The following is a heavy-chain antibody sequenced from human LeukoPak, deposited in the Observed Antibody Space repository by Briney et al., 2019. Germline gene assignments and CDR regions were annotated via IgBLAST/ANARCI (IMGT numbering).Heavy chain of an antibody. CDR2: ISAGNGNT. CDR3: ARDDCSSISCYHNWFDP. Sequence: ASVKVSCKASGYTFTSYGISWVRQAPGQGLEWMGWISAGNGNTKYSQKFQGRVTITRDTSASTAYMELSSLRSEDTAVYYCARDDCSSISCYHNWFDPWGQGTLVTVSS. V-gene: IGHV1-18*01. D-gene: IGHD2-2*01. CDR1: GYTFTSYG. J-gene: IGHJ5*02.